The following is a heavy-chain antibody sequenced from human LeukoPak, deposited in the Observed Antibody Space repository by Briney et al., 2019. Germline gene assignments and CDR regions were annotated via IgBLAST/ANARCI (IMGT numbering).Heavy chain of an antibody. D-gene: IGHD1-26*01. CDR2: IYYSGST. Sequence: SETLSLTCTVSGGSISSYYWSWIRQPPGKGLEWIGYIYYSGSTNYNPSLKSRVTISVDTSKNQFSLKLSSVTAADTAVYYCARGGRARGATDNWFDPWGQGTLVTVSS. J-gene: IGHJ5*02. CDR3: ARGGRARGATDNWFDP. V-gene: IGHV4-59*01. CDR1: GGSISSYY.